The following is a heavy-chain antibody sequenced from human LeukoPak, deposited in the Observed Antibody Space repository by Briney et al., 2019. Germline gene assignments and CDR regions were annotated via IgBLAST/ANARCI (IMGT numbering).Heavy chain of an antibody. D-gene: IGHD3-16*02. CDR1: GGSISSGGYS. J-gene: IGHJ4*02. V-gene: IGHV4-30-2*01. CDR2: TYHSGST. Sequence: SETLSLTCAVSGGSISSGGYSWSWIRQPPGKGLEWIGYTYHSGSTYYNPSLKSRVTISVDRSKNQFSLKLSSVTAADTAVYYCARGGYDYVWGSYPPGPYFDYWGQGTLVTVSS. CDR3: ARGGYDYVWGSYPPGPYFDY.